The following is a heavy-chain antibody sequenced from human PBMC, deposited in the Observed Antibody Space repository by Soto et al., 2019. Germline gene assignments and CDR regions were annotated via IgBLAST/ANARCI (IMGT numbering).Heavy chain of an antibody. CDR3: ARDGRITIFGVVISDYYYYYGMDV. CDR1: GFTFSDYY. CDR2: ISSSSSYT. Sequence: LRLSCAASGFTFSDYYMSWIHQAPGKGLEWVSYISSSSSYTNYADSVKGRFTISRDNAKNSLYLQMNSLRAEDTAVYYCARDGRITIFGVVISDYYYYYGMDVWGQGTTVTV. J-gene: IGHJ6*02. D-gene: IGHD3-3*01. V-gene: IGHV3-11*06.